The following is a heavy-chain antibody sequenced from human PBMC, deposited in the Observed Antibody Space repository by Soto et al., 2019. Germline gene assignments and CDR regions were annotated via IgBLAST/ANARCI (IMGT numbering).Heavy chain of an antibody. V-gene: IGHV4-31*03. CDR3: ARGRAYYYDSSGYPTLFDY. Sequence: TLSLTCTVSVGSISSGGYYWSWIRQHPGKGLEWIGYIYYSGSTYYNPSLKSRVTISVDASKNQFSLKLSSVTAADTAVYYCARGRAYYYDSSGYPTLFDYWGQGTLVTVSS. CDR2: IYYSGST. D-gene: IGHD3-22*01. CDR1: VGSISSGGYY. J-gene: IGHJ4*02.